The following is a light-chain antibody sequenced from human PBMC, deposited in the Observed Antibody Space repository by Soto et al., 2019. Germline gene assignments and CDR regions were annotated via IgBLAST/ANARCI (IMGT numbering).Light chain of an antibody. J-gene: IGKJ1*01. CDR2: GAS. CDR3: QQYGSSPPTT. Sequence: EIVLTQSPGTLSLSPGERATLSCRASQSVSSSYLAWYQQKPGQAPRLLIYGASSRATGIPDRFSGRGSGTDFTLTISRLEPEDCAVYYCQQYGSSPPTTFGQGTKVEIK. V-gene: IGKV3-20*01. CDR1: QSVSSSY.